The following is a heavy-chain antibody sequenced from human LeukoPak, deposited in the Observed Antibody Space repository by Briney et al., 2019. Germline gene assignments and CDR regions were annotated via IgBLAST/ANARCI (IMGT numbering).Heavy chain of an antibody. Sequence: GGSLRLSCAASGFNFNNYGMHWVRQAPGKGLEWLAFIRYDGGTESYADSAKGRFTISRDNNKDTVHLQMISLRPDDTAVYYCAKDASFLCYSSSCDHFDYWGQGTLVTVSP. J-gene: IGHJ4*02. CDR1: GFNFNNYG. V-gene: IGHV3-30*02. D-gene: IGHD2/OR15-2a*01. CDR3: AKDASFLCYSSSCDHFDY. CDR2: IRYDGGTE.